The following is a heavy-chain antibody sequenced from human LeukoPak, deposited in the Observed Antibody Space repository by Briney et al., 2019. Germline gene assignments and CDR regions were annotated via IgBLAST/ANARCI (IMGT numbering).Heavy chain of an antibody. Sequence: ASVKVSCKASGYTFTSYAMNWVRQAPGQGLEWMGWINTNTGNPTYAQGFTGRFVFSLDTSVSTAYLQISSLKAEDTAVYYCARGAGVRRAYWFDPWGQGTLVTVSS. D-gene: IGHD3-10*01. CDR2: INTNTGNP. J-gene: IGHJ5*02. V-gene: IGHV7-4-1*02. CDR1: GYTFTSYA. CDR3: ARGAGVRRAYWFDP.